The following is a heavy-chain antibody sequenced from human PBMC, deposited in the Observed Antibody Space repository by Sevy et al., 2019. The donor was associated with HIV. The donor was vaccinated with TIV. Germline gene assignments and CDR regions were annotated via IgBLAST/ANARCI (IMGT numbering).Heavy chain of an antibody. D-gene: IGHD3-3*01. CDR3: TGHTIFGVVTAIYQFDY. V-gene: IGHV3-15*01. CDR2: INSKTDGGTT. CDR1: GFTFSNAW. J-gene: IGHJ4*02. Sequence: GGSLRLSCAASGFTFSNAWMSWVRQAPVKGLEWVGRINSKTDGGTTDYAAPVKGRFTISRDDSKNTLYLQMNSLKTEDTAVYYCTGHTIFGVVTAIYQFDYWGQGTLVTVSS.